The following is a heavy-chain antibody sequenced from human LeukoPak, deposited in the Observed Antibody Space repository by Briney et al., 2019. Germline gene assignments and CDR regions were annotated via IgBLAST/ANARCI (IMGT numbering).Heavy chain of an antibody. D-gene: IGHD2-2*01. J-gene: IGHJ4*02. CDR2: VGGSGVKT. Sequence: PGGSLRLSCAASGFTFSNYAIHWVPQAPGRGVGWVSIVGGSGVKTYYADSVKGRFTISRDNSKNTVYLQMNSLRAEDTAVYYCAKRGDCSGTCTYDYWGQGTLVTVSS. V-gene: IGHV3-23*01. CDR1: GFTFSNYA. CDR3: AKRGDCSGTCTYDY.